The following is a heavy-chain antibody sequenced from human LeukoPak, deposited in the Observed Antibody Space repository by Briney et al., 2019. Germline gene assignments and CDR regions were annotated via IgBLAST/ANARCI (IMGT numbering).Heavy chain of an antibody. J-gene: IGHJ4*02. D-gene: IGHD2-15*01. CDR1: GFTFSTYW. CDR3: ASCSGGSCYSAKLDY. V-gene: IGHV3-21*01. Sequence: GGSLRLSCAASGFTFSTYWMSWVRQAPGKGLEWVSSIGISSNKIYYADSVKGRFITSRDNAKNSVYLQMNSLRAEDTAVYYCASCSGGSCYSAKLDYWGQGTLVTVSS. CDR2: IGISSNKI.